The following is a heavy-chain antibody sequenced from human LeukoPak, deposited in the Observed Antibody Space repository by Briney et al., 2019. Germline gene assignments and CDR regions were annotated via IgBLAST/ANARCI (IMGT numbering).Heavy chain of an antibody. D-gene: IGHD1-26*01. J-gene: IGHJ6*03. CDR2: ISYDGSNE. CDR3: ARDPYSGNYGTYYYYYMDV. CDR1: GFTFSSYV. Sequence: GGSLRLSCAASGFTFSSYVMHWVRQAPGKGLEWVAIISYDGSNEYYADSVKGRFTISRDNSKNSLYLQMDSLGPEDTAVYYCARDPYSGNYGTYYYYYMDVWGKGTTVTISS. V-gene: IGHV3-30*04.